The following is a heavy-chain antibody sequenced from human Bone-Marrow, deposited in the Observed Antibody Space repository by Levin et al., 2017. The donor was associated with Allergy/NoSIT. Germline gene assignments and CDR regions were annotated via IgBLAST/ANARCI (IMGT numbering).Heavy chain of an antibody. D-gene: IGHD3-22*01. CDR1: GFTFNEYG. CDR3: VRDQYYPDSSGYNGVAYHFDY. V-gene: IGHV3-33*01. CDR2: IWYDGRNK. Sequence: GGSLRLSCVASGFTFNEYGMHWVRQAPGKVLEWVAVIWYDGRNKYYADSVKGRFTISRDNSKNTLYLQMSSLRAEDTAVYYCVRDQYYPDSSGYNGVAYHFDYWGQGTLVTVSA. J-gene: IGHJ4*02.